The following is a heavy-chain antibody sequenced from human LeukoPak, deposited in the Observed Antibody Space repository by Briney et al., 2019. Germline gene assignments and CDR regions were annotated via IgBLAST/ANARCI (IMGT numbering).Heavy chain of an antibody. CDR2: IYWDDDK. D-gene: IGHD3-10*01. J-gene: IGHJ5*02. V-gene: IGHV2-5*02. CDR3: VRNPEYGSGSSTWFDP. Sequence: SGPTLVKPTQTLTLPCTFSGFSLSTSGVGGGWIRQPPGKALEWLALIYWDDDKLYSPSLKSRLTISKDTSNNQVVLSMTNMEPVDTATYYCVRNPEYGSGSSTWFDPWGPGTLVTVSS. CDR1: GFSLSTSGVG.